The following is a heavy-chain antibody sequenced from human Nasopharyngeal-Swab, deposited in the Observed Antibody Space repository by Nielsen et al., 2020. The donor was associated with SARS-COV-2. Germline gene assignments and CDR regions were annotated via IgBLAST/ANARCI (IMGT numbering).Heavy chain of an antibody. D-gene: IGHD2-15*01. Sequence: GGSLRLSCTASGFTFGDYAMHWVRQAPGKGLEWVAVISYDGSNKYYADSVKGRFTISRDNSKNTLYLQMNSLRAEDTAVYYCARDEGCFDYWGQGTLVTVSS. CDR2: ISYDGSNK. V-gene: IGHV3-30-3*01. CDR3: ARDEGCFDY. CDR1: GFTFGDYA. J-gene: IGHJ4*02.